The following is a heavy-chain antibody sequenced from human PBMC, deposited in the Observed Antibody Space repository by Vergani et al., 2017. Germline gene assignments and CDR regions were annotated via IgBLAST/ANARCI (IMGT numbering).Heavy chain of an antibody. CDR3: ARGGITMVRGVIPYYYYGMDV. V-gene: IGHV3-23*01. J-gene: IGHJ6*02. Sequence: EVQLLESGGGLVQPGGSLRLSCAASGFTFSSYAMSWVRQAPGKGLEWVSAISGSGGSTYYADSVKGRFTISRDNSKNPLYLQMNSLRAEDTAVYYCARGGITMVRGVIPYYYYGMDVWGQGTTVTVSS. CDR2: ISGSGGST. CDR1: GFTFSSYA. D-gene: IGHD3-10*01.